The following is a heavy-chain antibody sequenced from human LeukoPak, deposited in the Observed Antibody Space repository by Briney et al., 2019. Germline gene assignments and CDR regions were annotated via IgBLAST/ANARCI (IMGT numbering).Heavy chain of an antibody. V-gene: IGHV4-31*03. CDR1: GVSISSGGYY. CDR2: KYFSGIT. J-gene: IGHJ4*02. CDR3: ARDGYSSSSYFDY. D-gene: IGHD6-6*01. Sequence: SQTLSLTCTVSGVSISSGGYYWSWIRQHPGKGLEWIGYKYFSGITSYNPSLKSRVTISVDTSKNQFSLKLSSVTAADTAVYYCARDGYSSSSYFDYWGQGTLVTVSS.